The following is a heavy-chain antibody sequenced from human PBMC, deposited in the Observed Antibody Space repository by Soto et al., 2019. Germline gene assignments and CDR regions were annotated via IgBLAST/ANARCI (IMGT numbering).Heavy chain of an antibody. V-gene: IGHV3-21*01. Sequence: GGSLRLSCAASGFTFSSYSMNWVRQAPGKGLEWVSSISSSSSYIYYADSVKGRFTISRDNAKNSLYLQMNSLRAEDTAVYYCARDRGAAAGFIYFDYWGQGTLVTVSS. J-gene: IGHJ4*02. CDR1: GFTFSSYS. CDR3: ARDRGAAAGFIYFDY. CDR2: ISSSSSYI. D-gene: IGHD6-13*01.